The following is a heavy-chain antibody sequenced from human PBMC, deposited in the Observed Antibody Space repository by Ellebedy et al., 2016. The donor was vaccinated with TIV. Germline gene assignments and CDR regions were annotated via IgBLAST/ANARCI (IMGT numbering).Heavy chain of an antibody. CDR2: ISSRSSYI. J-gene: IGHJ6*02. Sequence: PGGSLRLSCAASGFTFSSYAMNWVRQAPGKGLEWVSSISSRSSYIYYGDSVKGRFTISRDNAKNSLHLQMNSLRAEDTAVYYCARDPMTLARGMDVWGHGTSVTVSS. CDR1: GFTFSSYA. CDR3: ARDPMTLARGMDV. V-gene: IGHV3-21*01. D-gene: IGHD3/OR15-3a*01.